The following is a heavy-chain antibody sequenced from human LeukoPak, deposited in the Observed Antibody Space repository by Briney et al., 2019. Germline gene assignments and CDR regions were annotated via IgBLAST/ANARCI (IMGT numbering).Heavy chain of an antibody. V-gene: IGHV3-21*04. CDR2: ISSSSSYI. CDR3: ARGGGGYKNRYFDY. J-gene: IGHJ4*02. Sequence: PGGSLRLSCAASGFTFSSYSMNWVRQAPGKGLEWVSSISSSSSYIYYADSVKGRFTISRDNAKNSLYLQMNSLRAEDTAVYYCARGGGGYKNRYFDYWGQGTLVTVSS. CDR1: GFTFSSYS. D-gene: IGHD1-1*01.